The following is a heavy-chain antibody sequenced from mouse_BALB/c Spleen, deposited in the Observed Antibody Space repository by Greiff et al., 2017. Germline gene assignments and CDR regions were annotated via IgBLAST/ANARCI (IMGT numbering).Heavy chain of an antibody. CDR2: IDPANGNT. Sequence: VHVKQSGAELVKPGASVKLSCTASGFNIKDTYMHWVKQRPEQGLEWIGRIDPANGNTKYDPKFQGKATITADTSSNTAYLQLSSLTSEDTAVYYCARGTVVATDYAMDYWGQGTSVTVSS. CDR3: ARGTVVATDYAMDY. J-gene: IGHJ4*01. CDR1: GFNIKDTY. V-gene: IGHV14-3*02. D-gene: IGHD1-1*01.